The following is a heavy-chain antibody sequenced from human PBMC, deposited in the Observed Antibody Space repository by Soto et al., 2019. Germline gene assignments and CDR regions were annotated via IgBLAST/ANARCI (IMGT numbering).Heavy chain of an antibody. D-gene: IGHD6-6*01. CDR3: ATLAYGSSRSVGY. J-gene: IGHJ4*02. CDR2: IYYSGST. CDR1: GGSISTSRYF. V-gene: IGHV4-39*01. Sequence: SETLSLTXAVSGGSISTSRYFWGWIRQPPGKGLEWIGSIYYSGSTYYNPSLRTRATISVDRSKNQFSLKVSSVTAADTAVYYCATLAYGSSRSVGYWGQGTLVTVSS.